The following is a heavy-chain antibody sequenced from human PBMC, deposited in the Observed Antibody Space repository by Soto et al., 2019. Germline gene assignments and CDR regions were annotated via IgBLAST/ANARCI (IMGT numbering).Heavy chain of an antibody. Sequence: QVQLQESGPGLVKPSETLSLTCTVSGGSISSYYWSWIRQPPGKGLEWIGYIYYSGSTNYNPSLKSRVTISVDTSKNQFTLKLSSVTVAYTAVYYCARHHDSWGQGTLVTVSS. CDR1: GGSISSYY. CDR3: ARHHDS. J-gene: IGHJ4*02. CDR2: IYYSGST. V-gene: IGHV4-59*08.